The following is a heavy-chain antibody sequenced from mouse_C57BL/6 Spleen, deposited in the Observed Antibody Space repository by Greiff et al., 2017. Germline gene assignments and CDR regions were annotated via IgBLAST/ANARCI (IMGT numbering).Heavy chain of an antibody. J-gene: IGHJ2*01. CDR2: ISSGSSTI. Sequence: EVKLVESGGGLVKPGGSLKLSCAASGFTFSDYGMHWVRQAPEKGLEWVAYISSGSSTIDYADTVKVRFTISRDNAKNTLFLQMASLRSEDTAMYYCARYSYFDYWGQGTTLTVSS. CDR3: ARYSYFDY. CDR1: GFTFSDYG. V-gene: IGHV5-17*01.